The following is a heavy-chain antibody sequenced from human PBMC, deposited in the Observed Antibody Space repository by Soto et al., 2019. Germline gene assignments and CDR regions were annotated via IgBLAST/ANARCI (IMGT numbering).Heavy chain of an antibody. V-gene: IGHV1-3*01. CDR1: GYTFTSHY. CDR2: INAGNGNT. D-gene: IGHD4-17*01. Sequence: ASVKVSCKASGYTFTSHYMHWVRQAPGQGLEWMGWINAGNGNTKYSQKFQDRITITRDTSASTTYMDLSSLRSEDTAVYFCARGSYAHGDYTFDYYYMDVWGKGTTVTVSS. CDR3: ARGSYAHGDYTFDYYYMDV. J-gene: IGHJ6*03.